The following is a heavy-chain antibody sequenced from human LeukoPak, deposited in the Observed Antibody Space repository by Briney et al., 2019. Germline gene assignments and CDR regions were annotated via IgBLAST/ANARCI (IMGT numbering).Heavy chain of an antibody. V-gene: IGHV4-4*07. CDR2: FYNSGNI. J-gene: IGHJ6*02. CDR3: ARDNPVDYYNNYGMDV. Sequence: PSDTLSLTCIVSGDSTSSFYWNWIRQSAGKGLEWIGRFYNSGNIKYNPSLKSRVTMSVDTSQKQFSLKLSSVTAADTAVYYCARDNPVDYYNNYGMDVWGQGITVTVSS. CDR1: GDSTSSFY.